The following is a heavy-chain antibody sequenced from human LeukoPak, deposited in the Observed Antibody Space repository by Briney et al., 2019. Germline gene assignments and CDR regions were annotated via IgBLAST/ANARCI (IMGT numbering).Heavy chain of an antibody. CDR2: MNPNSGNT. CDR3: ARDYYDSSGAWSFDI. CDR1: GYTFTSYD. V-gene: IGHV1-8*01. Sequence: ASVKVSCKASGYTFTSYDIDWVRQATGQGLEWMGWMNPNSGNTGYAQKFQGRVTMTRNTSISTAYMELSSLRSEDTAVYYCARDYYDSSGAWSFDIWGQGTMVTVSS. D-gene: IGHD3-22*01. J-gene: IGHJ3*02.